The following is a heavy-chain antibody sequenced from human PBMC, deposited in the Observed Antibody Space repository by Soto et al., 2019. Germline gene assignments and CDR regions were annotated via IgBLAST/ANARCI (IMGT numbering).Heavy chain of an antibody. J-gene: IGHJ6*03. CDR1: GGSISSYY. CDR2: IYYSGST. V-gene: IGHV4-59*01. Sequence: SETLSLTCTVSGGSISSYYWSWIRQPPGKGLEWIGYIYYSGSTNYNPSLKSRVTISVDTSKNQFSLKLSSVTAADTAVYYCASQGRGYSGYDGYYYYYYMDVWGKGTTVTVSS. D-gene: IGHD5-12*01. CDR3: ASQGRGYSGYDGYYYYYYMDV.